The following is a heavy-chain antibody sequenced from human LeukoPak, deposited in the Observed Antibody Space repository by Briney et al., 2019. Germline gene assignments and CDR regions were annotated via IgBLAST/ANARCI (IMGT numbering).Heavy chain of an antibody. D-gene: IGHD3-3*01. Sequence: SETLSLTCTVSGGSISSYYWSWIRQPAGKGLEWIGRIYTSGSTNYNPSLKSRVTMSVDTSKNQFSLKLSSVTAADTAVYYCARERVSRITIFGVVSPFDYWSQGTLVTVSS. CDR3: ARERVSRITIFGVVSPFDY. CDR1: GGSISSYY. CDR2: IYTSGST. J-gene: IGHJ4*02. V-gene: IGHV4-4*07.